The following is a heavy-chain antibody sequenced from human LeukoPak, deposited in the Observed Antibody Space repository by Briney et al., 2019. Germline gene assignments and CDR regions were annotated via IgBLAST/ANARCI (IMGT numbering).Heavy chain of an antibody. Sequence: PSETLSLTCTVSGGSVSIDYWSWIRQPPGKGLEWVGSIHHSGSSNSNSSLKSRVTLSLDTSKNQFSLRLSSVTVADTAVYYCTRENGDYAYDQWGQGTLVTVSS. CDR2: IHHSGSS. CDR3: TRENGDYAYDQ. D-gene: IGHD4-17*01. V-gene: IGHV4-59*02. J-gene: IGHJ4*02. CDR1: GGSVSIDY.